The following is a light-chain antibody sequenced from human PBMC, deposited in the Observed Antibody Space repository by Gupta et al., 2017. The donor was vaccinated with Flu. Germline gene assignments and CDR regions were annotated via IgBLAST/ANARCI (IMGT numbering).Light chain of an antibody. CDR2: AAS. CDR3: QQYDNYPLT. CDR1: QGVNTW. J-gene: IGKJ3*01. V-gene: IGKV1D-16*01. Sequence: DIQLTQSPSSLSASMGDSVTITCRASQGVNTWLAWYQQKPGEAPKSLIYAASNLQSGVPSRFTGSGSGTEFSLTINNLQPEDSATYYCQQYDNYPLTFGPGTXLEI.